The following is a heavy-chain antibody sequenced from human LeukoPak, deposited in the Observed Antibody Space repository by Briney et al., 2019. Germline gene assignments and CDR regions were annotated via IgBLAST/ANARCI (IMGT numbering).Heavy chain of an antibody. Sequence: KSSETLSLTCVVYSGSFSGYYWSWIRQPPGKGLEWIGEISHSGSTNYNPSLKSRVTISVDTSKNQFSLKLSSVTAADTAVYYCARLDYSSSLYDAFDIWGQGTMVTVSS. D-gene: IGHD6-13*01. J-gene: IGHJ3*02. V-gene: IGHV4-34*01. CDR1: SGSFSGYY. CDR2: ISHSGST. CDR3: ARLDYSSSLYDAFDI.